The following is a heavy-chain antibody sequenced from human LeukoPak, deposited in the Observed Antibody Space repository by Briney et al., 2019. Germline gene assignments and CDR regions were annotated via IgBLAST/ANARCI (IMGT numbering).Heavy chain of an antibody. J-gene: IGHJ5*02. V-gene: IGHV1-69*04. CDR1: GGTFSNDA. CDR2: VIPTLGIA. CDR3: ARVATTYTMIKGPDP. D-gene: IGHD3-22*01. Sequence: GSSVKVSCKASGGTFSNDAISWVRQAPGQGLEWMGRVIPTLGIALYAQRFKGRVTITADKSTSTAYMELSSLTFEDTAVYYCARVATTYTMIKGPDPWGQGTLVTVSS.